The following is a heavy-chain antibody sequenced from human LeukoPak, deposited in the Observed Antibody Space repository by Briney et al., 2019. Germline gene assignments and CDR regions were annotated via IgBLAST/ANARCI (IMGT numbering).Heavy chain of an antibody. D-gene: IGHD3-3*01. Sequence: GASVKVSCKASGGTFSSYAISWVRQAPGQGLEWMGGIIPIFGTANYAQKFQGRVTITADESTSTAYMELSSLRSEDTAVYYCARGNDFWSGYYHFDYWGQGTLVTVSS. CDR1: GGTFSSYA. V-gene: IGHV1-69*01. J-gene: IGHJ4*02. CDR3: ARGNDFWSGYYHFDY. CDR2: IIPIFGTA.